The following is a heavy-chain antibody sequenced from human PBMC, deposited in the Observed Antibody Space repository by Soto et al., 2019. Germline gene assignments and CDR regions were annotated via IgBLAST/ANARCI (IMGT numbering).Heavy chain of an antibody. CDR1: GFTFSRYG. CDR3: ARTRSSRSELFDY. V-gene: IGHV3-33*01. D-gene: IGHD3-10*01. CDR2: IWYDGSNK. J-gene: IGHJ4*02. Sequence: GGSLRLSCAASGFTFSRYGMHWVRQAPGKGLEWVAVIWYDGSNKYYADSVKGRFTVSRDNSKNTLYLQMNSLRAEDTAVYYCARTRSSRSELFDYWGQGTLVTVSS.